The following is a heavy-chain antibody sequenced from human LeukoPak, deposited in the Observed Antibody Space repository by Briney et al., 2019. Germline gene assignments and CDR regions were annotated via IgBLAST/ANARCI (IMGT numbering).Heavy chain of an antibody. CDR2: IYTSGST. Sequence: SETLSLTCSVSGDSISSARYYWSWIRQPAGKGLEWIGRIYTSGSTDYNPSLKSRVTISVDTSKNQFSLKLSSVTAAETAVYHCAREREGPYGYLDYWGQGTLVTVSS. J-gene: IGHJ4*02. CDR1: GDSISSARYY. CDR3: AREREGPYGYLDY. D-gene: IGHD4-17*01. V-gene: IGHV4-61*02.